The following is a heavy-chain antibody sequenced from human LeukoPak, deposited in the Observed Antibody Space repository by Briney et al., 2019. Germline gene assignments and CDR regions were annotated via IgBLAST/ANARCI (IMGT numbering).Heavy chain of an antibody. Sequence: SETLSLTCTVSGGSISSYYWGWIRQPAGKGLEWIGRIYSSGSTHYSPSLKGRITMSVDTSKNQFSLRLNSVTAADTAMYYCASAGYYDRPADGFDIWGQGTMVTVSS. J-gene: IGHJ3*02. CDR1: GGSISSYY. V-gene: IGHV4-4*07. CDR2: IYSSGST. CDR3: ASAGYYDRPADGFDI. D-gene: IGHD3-9*01.